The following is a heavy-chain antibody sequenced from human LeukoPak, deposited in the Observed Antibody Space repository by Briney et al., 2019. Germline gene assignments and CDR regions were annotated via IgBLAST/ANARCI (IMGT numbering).Heavy chain of an antibody. CDR3: ARDNDFWSGYYSFDF. Sequence: PSQTLSLTRTVSGDSINSAAYYWSWIRQHPGKGLEWIGYIYYSGSTSYNPSLQSRVTISIDTSKNQFSLKLSSVTAADTAVYYCARDNDFWSGYYSFDFWGRGTLVTVSS. D-gene: IGHD3-3*01. CDR1: GDSINSAAYY. V-gene: IGHV4-31*03. J-gene: IGHJ4*02. CDR2: IYYSGST.